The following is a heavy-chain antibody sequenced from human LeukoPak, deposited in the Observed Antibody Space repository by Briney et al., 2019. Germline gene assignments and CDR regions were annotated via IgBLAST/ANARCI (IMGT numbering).Heavy chain of an antibody. CDR2: TYYSGST. Sequence: KPSETLSLTCTVSGGSISGYYWSWIRQPPGKGLEWIGYTYYSGSTSYNPSLKSRVTISVDTSKNQFSLKLSSVAAADTAVYYCARYGSSGNLDYWGQGTLVTVSS. CDR3: ARYGSSGNLDY. V-gene: IGHV4-59*08. D-gene: IGHD3-10*01. CDR1: GGSISGYY. J-gene: IGHJ4*02.